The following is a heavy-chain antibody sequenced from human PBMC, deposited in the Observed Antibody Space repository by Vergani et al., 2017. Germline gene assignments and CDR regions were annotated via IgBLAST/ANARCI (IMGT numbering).Heavy chain of an antibody. V-gene: IGHV3-66*02. D-gene: IGHD3-10*01. CDR3: ARDYYYGSGSPDP. CDR1: GFTVNSHY. Sequence: EVQLVESGGGLVQPGGSLRLSCAASGFTVNSHYMSWVRQAPGKGLEWVSVIYGGDNTDYADSVKGRFTISRDNSKNTLYLQMNSLRAEDTAVYYCARDYYYGSGSPDPWGQGTLVTVSS. CDR2: IYGGDNT. J-gene: IGHJ5*02.